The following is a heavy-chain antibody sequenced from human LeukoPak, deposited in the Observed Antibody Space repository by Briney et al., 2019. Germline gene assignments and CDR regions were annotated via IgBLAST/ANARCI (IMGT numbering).Heavy chain of an antibody. V-gene: IGHV4-4*02. CDR2: IYHSGST. CDR3: ARGLYYDILTGYSGGDAFDI. D-gene: IGHD3-9*01. J-gene: IGHJ3*02. Sequence: SETLSLTCAVSGGSISSSNWWSWVRQPPGKGLEWIGEIYHSGSTNYNPSLKSRVTISVDKSKNQFSLKLSSVTAADTAVYYCARGLYYDILTGYSGGDAFDIWGQGTMVTVSS. CDR1: GGSISSSNW.